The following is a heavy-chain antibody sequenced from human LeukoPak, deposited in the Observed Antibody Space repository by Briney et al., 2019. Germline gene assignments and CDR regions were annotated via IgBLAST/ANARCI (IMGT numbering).Heavy chain of an antibody. Sequence: GGSLRLSCAASGFTFSSYGMHWVRQAPGKGLEWVAFIRYDGSNKYYADSVKGRFTISRDNSKNTLYLQTNSLRAGDTAVYYCGRAGYSSSWYSRYFDLWGRGTLVTVSS. CDR1: GFTFSSYG. CDR3: GRAGYSSSWYSRYFDL. V-gene: IGHV3-30*02. D-gene: IGHD6-13*01. J-gene: IGHJ2*01. CDR2: IRYDGSNK.